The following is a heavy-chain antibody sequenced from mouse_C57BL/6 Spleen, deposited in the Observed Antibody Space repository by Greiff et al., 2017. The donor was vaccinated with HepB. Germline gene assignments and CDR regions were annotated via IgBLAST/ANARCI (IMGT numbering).Heavy chain of an antibody. D-gene: IGHD2-12*01. CDR2: ISSGSSTI. V-gene: IGHV5-17*01. J-gene: IGHJ3*01. CDR1: GFTFSDYG. CDR3: ARGYSGFAY. Sequence: EVKVVESGGGLVKPGGSLKLSCAASGFTFSDYGMHWVRQAPEKGLEWVAYISSGSSTIYYADTVKGRFTISRDNAKNTLFLQMTSLRSEDTAMYYCARGYSGFAYWGQGTLVTVSA.